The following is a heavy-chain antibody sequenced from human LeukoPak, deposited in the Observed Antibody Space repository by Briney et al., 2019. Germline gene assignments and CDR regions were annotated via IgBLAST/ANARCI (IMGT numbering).Heavy chain of an antibody. Sequence: SVKVSCKASGGTFSSYAISWVRQAPGQGLEWMGGIIPIFGTANYAQKFQGRVTITADESTSTAYMELSSLRSEDTAVYYCARDRGPVGATHYYYYYMDVWGKGTTVTISS. CDR2: IIPIFGTA. CDR1: GGTFSSYA. J-gene: IGHJ6*03. V-gene: IGHV1-69*13. CDR3: ARDRGPVGATHYYYYYMDV. D-gene: IGHD1-26*01.